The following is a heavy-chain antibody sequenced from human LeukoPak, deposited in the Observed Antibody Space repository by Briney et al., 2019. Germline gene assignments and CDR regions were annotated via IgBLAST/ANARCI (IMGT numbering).Heavy chain of an antibody. J-gene: IGHJ3*02. CDR2: INSDGSST. Sequence: GGSLRLSCAASGFTFSSYWMHWVRHAPGKGLVWVSRINSDGSSTIYADSVEGRFTISRDNAKNTLYLQMSSVRAEDTAVYYCAGGPLLRFLEWLPGGGAFDIWGQGTMVTVSS. D-gene: IGHD3-3*01. V-gene: IGHV3-74*01. CDR3: AGGPLLRFLEWLPGGGAFDI. CDR1: GFTFSSYW.